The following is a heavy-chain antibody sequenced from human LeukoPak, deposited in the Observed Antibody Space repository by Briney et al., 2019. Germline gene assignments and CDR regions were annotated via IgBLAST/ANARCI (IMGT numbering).Heavy chain of an antibody. J-gene: IGHJ4*02. V-gene: IGHV1-3*01. CDR2: INAGNGNT. CDR3: ARVRSMVGATPVIY. CDR1: GYTFTSYA. D-gene: IGHD1-26*01. Sequence: ASVKVSCKASGYTFTSYAMHWVRQAPGQRLEWMGWINAGNGNTKYSQKFQGRVTITRDTSASTAYMELSSLRSEDTAVYYCARVRSMVGATPVIYWGQGTLVTVSS.